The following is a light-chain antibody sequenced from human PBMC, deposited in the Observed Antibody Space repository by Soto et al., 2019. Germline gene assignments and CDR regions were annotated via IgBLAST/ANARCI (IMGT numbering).Light chain of an antibody. V-gene: IGKV4-1*01. Sequence: DIVMTQSPDSLAVSLGERATINCKSSQSVLYSSTNKNYLAWYQQKAGQPPKLLIYWASTRESGVPDRISGSGSGTDFTLTISSLQAEDVAVYYCQQYYSSPRTLGQGTRLEI. J-gene: IGKJ2*01. CDR1: QSVLYSSTNKNY. CDR3: QQYYSSPRT. CDR2: WAS.